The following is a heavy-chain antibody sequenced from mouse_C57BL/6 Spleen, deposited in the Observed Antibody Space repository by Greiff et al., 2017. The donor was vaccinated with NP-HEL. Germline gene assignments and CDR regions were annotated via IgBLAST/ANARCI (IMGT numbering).Heavy chain of an antibody. CDR3: ALYDYDGDYYAMDY. J-gene: IGHJ4*01. CDR2: IYPGDGDT. CDR1: GYAFSSSW. D-gene: IGHD2-4*01. Sequence: QVQLKQSGPELVKPGASVKISCKASGYAFSSSWMNWVKQRPGKGLEWIGRIYPGDGDTNYNGKFKGKATLTADKSSSTAYMQLSSLTSEDSAVYFCALYDYDGDYYAMDYWGQGTSVTVSS. V-gene: IGHV1-82*01.